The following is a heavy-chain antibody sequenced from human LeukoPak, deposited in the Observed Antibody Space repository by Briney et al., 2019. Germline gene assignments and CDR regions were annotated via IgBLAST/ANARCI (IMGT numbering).Heavy chain of an antibody. CDR2: ISSSGSTV. V-gene: IGHV3-48*02. CDR1: GFTFSTYS. J-gene: IGHJ3*02. D-gene: IGHD6-13*01. CDR3: AKGYSSTYYEGAFDI. Sequence: GGSLRLSCVASGFTFSTYSMNWVRQTPGKGREWVSYISSSGSTVYYADSVKGRFSISRDNAKNSPYLQMNSLGDEDTAVYYCAKGYSSTYYEGAFDIWGQGTMVTVSS.